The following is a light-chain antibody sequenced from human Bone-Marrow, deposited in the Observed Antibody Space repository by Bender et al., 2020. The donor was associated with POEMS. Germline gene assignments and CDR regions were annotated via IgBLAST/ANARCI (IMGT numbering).Light chain of an antibody. Sequence: SSELTQSPSVSVSPGQTTSITCSGHALSNQYGHWYQQKPGQAPRLVIYKDTERPSGIPERFSGSSSGTTVTLIISAVQAEDEADYYCQSADSSGNLLVFGGGTKLTVL. CDR1: ALSNQY. CDR3: QSADSSGNLLV. V-gene: IGLV3-25*03. CDR2: KDT. J-gene: IGLJ3*02.